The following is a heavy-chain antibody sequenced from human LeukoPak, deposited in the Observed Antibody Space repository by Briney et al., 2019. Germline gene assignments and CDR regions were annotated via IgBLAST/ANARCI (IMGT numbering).Heavy chain of an antibody. J-gene: IGHJ6*03. CDR2: TSSSDAGT. Sequence: GGSLRLSCAASGFALSSYAMSWVRQAPGKGLEWVSATSSSDAGTYHAESVRGRFTISRDNSKNTLYLQMNSLRAEDTAVYYCARSYYYGSGSYYYMDVWGKGTTVTISS. V-gene: IGHV3-23*01. D-gene: IGHD3-10*01. CDR1: GFALSSYA. CDR3: ARSYYYGSGSYYYMDV.